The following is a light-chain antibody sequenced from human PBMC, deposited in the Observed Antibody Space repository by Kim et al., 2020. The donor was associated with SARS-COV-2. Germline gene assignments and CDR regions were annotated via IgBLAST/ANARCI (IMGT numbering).Light chain of an antibody. J-gene: IGLJ2*01. CDR1: SLRNYY. CDR2: GKN. Sequence: SVALGQTVNITRRGDSLRNYYASWYQQKPGQAPILVFYGKNNRPSGIPNRFSGSSSRDTATLTITGTQAEDEADYYCNSRDSSGVVFGGGTKVTVL. CDR3: NSRDSSGVV. V-gene: IGLV3-19*01.